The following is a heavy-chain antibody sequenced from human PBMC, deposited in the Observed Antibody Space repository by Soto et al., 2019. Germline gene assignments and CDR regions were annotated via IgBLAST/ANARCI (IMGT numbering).Heavy chain of an antibody. D-gene: IGHD5-12*01. V-gene: IGHV4-61*01. Sequence: SETLSLTCTVSGGSVSSGSYYWSWIRQPPGKGLEWIGYIYYSGSTNYNPSLKSRVTISVDTSKNQFSLKLSSVTAADTAVYYCARAYSGYDLYFDYWGQGTLVTVSS. CDR1: GGSVSSGSYY. CDR2: IYYSGST. CDR3: ARAYSGYDLYFDY. J-gene: IGHJ4*02.